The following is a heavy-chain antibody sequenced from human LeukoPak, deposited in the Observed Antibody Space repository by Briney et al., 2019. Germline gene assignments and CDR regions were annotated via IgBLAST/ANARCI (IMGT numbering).Heavy chain of an antibody. D-gene: IGHD5-12*01. V-gene: IGHV3-30*18. CDR1: GFTFSSDA. CDR2: ISYDGSNK. CDR3: AKDRYSTHNWFDP. J-gene: IGHJ5*02. Sequence: GGSLRLSCIGTGFTFSSDAMGWVRQAPGKGLEWVAIISYDGSNKYYADSVKGRFTISRDNSKNTLYLQMNSLRTEDTAVYYCAKDRYSTHNWFDPWGQGTLVTVSS.